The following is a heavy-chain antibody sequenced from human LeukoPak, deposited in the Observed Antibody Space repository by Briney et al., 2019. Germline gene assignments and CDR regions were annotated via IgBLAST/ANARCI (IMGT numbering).Heavy chain of an antibody. CDR1: GCTFTNYA. J-gene: IGHJ4*02. CDR2: ISGSGFT. Sequence: GGSLRFPCAASGCTFTNYAMGWVRQAPGKGLEWVSDISGSGFTSYADSVKGRSTIFRDNSKNTLYLQMNRLRDEDTALYYCAKYCDYHFDFWGERSLVTVSS. D-gene: IGHD4-17*01. V-gene: IGHV3-23*01. CDR3: AKYCDYHFDF.